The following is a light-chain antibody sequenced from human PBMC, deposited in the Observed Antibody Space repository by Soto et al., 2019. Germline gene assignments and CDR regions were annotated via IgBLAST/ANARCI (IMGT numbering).Light chain of an antibody. Sequence: AVLLTQSPSSFSASTGDRATITCRASQDIHNYLAWYQQVPGKAPKLLLYAASILQTGVPSRFSGSGSGTAVTLTIDGLQSEDFATYFCQHYYNYPWTFGQGTTVE. J-gene: IGKJ1*01. CDR1: QDIHNY. CDR2: AAS. V-gene: IGKV1-8*01. CDR3: QHYYNYPWT.